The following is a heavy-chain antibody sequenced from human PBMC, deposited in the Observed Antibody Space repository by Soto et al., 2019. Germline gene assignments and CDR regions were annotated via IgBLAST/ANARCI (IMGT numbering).Heavy chain of an antibody. D-gene: IGHD1-1*01. J-gene: IGHJ6*02. CDR2: ITYDGSNK. Sequence: PGGSLRLSCQASGFNFDNYGMHWVRQAPGKGLEWVAVITYDGSNKYYADSVKGRFTISRDNSKNSLYLNMDSLRVGDTATYYCVRGTPTPGLDIWGRGTTVTVSS. V-gene: IGHV3-30*03. CDR1: GFNFDNYG. CDR3: VRGTPTPGLDI.